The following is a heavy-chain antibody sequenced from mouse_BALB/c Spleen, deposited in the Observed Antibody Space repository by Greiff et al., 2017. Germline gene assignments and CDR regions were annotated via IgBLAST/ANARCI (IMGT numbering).Heavy chain of an antibody. J-gene: IGHJ4*01. D-gene: IGHD2-3*01. CDR1: GFTFTDYY. CDR3: ARVYDYDAMGY. Sequence: EVMLVESGGGLVQPGGSLRLSCATSGFTFTDYYMSWVRQPPGKALEWLGFIRNKANGYTTEYSASVKGRFTISRDNSQSILYLQMNTLRAEDSATYYCARVYDYDAMGYWGQGTSVTVSS. V-gene: IGHV7-3*02. CDR2: IRNKANGYTT.